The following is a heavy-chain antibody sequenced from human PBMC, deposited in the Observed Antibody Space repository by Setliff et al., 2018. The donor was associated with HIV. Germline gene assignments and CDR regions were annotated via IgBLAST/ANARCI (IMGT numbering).Heavy chain of an antibody. V-gene: IGHV4-38-2*01. CDR3: VRQGLTMNRGVPAPILYYFDY. CDR1: DYSVSTNEW. Sequence: ASETLSLTCAVSDYSVSTNEWWGWIRQPPGKGLEWIGNIYYRGTTYNNPSLKSRVTFSADTSKNQFSLNLNSVTATDTAVYYCVRQGLTMNRGVPAPILYYFDYWGQGILVTVSS. D-gene: IGHD3-10*01. J-gene: IGHJ4*02. CDR2: IYYRGTT.